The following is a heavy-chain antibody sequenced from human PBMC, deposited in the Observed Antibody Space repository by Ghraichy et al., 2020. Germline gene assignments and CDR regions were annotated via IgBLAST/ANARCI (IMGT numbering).Heavy chain of an antibody. D-gene: IGHD1-26*01. J-gene: IGHJ4*02. Sequence: GGSLRLLCTASGFTLSNYWMIWVRQAPGMGLEWVANIKGDGSMRNYVDSVKGRFTISRDNAKNSLYLQMNSLRAEDTAVYYCARDLNWENYWGQGTLVTVSS. CDR3: ARDLNWENY. V-gene: IGHV3-7*03. CDR2: IKGDGSMR. CDR1: GFTLSNYW.